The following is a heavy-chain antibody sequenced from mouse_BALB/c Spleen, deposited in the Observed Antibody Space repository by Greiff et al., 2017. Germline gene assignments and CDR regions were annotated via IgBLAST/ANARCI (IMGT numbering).Heavy chain of an antibody. D-gene: IGHD2-4*01. J-gene: IGHJ4*01. V-gene: IGHV5-12-1*01. CDR1: GFAFSSYD. CDR3: ARHDDYDVGNAMDY. CDR2: ISSGGGST. Sequence: EGKLVESGGGLVKPGGSLKLSCAASGFAFSSYDMSWVRQTPEKRLEWVAYISSGGGSTYYPDTVKGRFTISRDNAKNTLYLQMSSLKSEDTAMYYCARHDDYDVGNAMDYWGQGTSVTVSS.